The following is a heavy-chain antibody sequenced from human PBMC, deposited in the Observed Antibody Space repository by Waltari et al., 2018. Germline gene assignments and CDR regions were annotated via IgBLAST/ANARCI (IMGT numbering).Heavy chain of an antibody. CDR2: TYYRSKWYN. D-gene: IGHD3-10*01. Sequence: QVQLQQSGPGLVKPSQTLSLTCAISGDSVSSNSDAWNWIRQSPSRGLGWLGRTYYRSKWYNDYAVSVKSRITINPDTSKNQFSLQLNSVTPEDTAVYYCARDRDTMVRGVTPPGWFDPWGQGTLVTVSS. J-gene: IGHJ5*02. V-gene: IGHV6-1*01. CDR3: ARDRDTMVRGVTPPGWFDP. CDR1: GDSVSSNSDA.